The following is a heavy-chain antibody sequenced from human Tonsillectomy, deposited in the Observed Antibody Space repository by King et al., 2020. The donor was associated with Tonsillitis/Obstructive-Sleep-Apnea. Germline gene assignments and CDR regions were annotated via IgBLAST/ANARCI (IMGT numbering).Heavy chain of an antibody. D-gene: IGHD3-22*01. Sequence: LQLQESGPGLVRPSETLSLTCTVSGDSISSSRYYWGWIRQPPGKGLEWIASIYYDGRTYYTPSLESRATISVAMSKNQFSLKLRSVTAADTAVYSCTRQSRYYDSTGYYHGVDVCGPGTMVTFSS. J-gene: IGHJ3*01. CDR2: IYYDGRT. CDR1: GDSISSSRYY. V-gene: IGHV4-39*01. CDR3: TRQSRYYDSTGYYHGVDV.